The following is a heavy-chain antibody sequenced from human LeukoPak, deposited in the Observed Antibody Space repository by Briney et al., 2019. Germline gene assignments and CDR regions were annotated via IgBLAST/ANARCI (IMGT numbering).Heavy chain of an antibody. Sequence: GGSLRLSCAASGFTFSSYSMNWVRQAPGKGLEWVSSISSSSSYIYYADSVKGRLTISRDNAKNSLYLQMNSLRAEDTAVYYCARGWKTGFVDYWGQGTLVTVSS. CDR2: ISSSSSYI. CDR1: GFTFSSYS. CDR3: ARGWKTGFVDY. D-gene: IGHD1-1*01. J-gene: IGHJ4*02. V-gene: IGHV3-21*01.